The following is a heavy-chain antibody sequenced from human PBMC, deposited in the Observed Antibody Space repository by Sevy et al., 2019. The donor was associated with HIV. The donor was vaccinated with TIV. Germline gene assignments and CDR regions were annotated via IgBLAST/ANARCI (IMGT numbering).Heavy chain of an antibody. J-gene: IGHJ1*01. V-gene: IGHV3-53*01. Sequence: GGSLRLSCAASGFTVSSNYMSWVRQAPGKGLEWVSILYSGGSTYYADSVKGRFTISRDDSQNTLYLQMNSLRAEDTAVYYWATAMYGKGFQHWGQGTLVTVSS. CDR3: ATAMYGKGFQH. CDR2: LYSGGST. D-gene: IGHD4-17*01. CDR1: GFTVSSNY.